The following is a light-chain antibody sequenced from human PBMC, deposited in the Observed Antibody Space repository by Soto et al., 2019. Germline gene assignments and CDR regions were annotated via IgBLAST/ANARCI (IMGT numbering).Light chain of an antibody. V-gene: IGKV3-15*01. Sequence: EIVMTQSPATLSVSPGERATLSCRASQSVSSDLAWYHQKPGQAPRLLIYGASTRATGIPARFSGSGSGTKFTLTINSLQSEDFAVYYCQQYNNWPRTFGQGTKVEIK. CDR3: QQYNNWPRT. CDR1: QSVSSD. CDR2: GAS. J-gene: IGKJ1*01.